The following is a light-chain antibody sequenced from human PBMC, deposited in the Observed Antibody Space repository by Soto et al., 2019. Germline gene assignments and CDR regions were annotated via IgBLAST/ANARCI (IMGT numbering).Light chain of an antibody. CDR1: SSDIGGYNF. V-gene: IGLV2-8*01. J-gene: IGLJ1*01. CDR3: SSFGGSNNPYV. CDR2: AVT. Sequence: QSALTQPPSASGSPGQSVAISCTGTSSDIGGYNFVSWYQHHPGKAPKLMIFAVTRRPSGVPDRFSGSKSGNTATLIVSGLQPEDEADYYCSSFGGSNNPYVFGSGTKLNFL.